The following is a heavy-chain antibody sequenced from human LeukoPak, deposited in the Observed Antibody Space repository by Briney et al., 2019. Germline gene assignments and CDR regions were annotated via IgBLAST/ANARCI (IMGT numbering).Heavy chain of an antibody. CDR1: GGSISSSNW. Sequence: SGTLSLTCAVSGGSISSSNWWSWVRQPPGKGLEWIGEIYHSGSTNYNPSLKSRVTISVDKSKNQFSLKLSSVTAADTAVYYCAARYYDFWSGYRRAWFDPWGQGTLVTVSS. CDR2: IYHSGST. CDR3: AARYYDFWSGYRRAWFDP. D-gene: IGHD3-3*01. V-gene: IGHV4-4*02. J-gene: IGHJ5*02.